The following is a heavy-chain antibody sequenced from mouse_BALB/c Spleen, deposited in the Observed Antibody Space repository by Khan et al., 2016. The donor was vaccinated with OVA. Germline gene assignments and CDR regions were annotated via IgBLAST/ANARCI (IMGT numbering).Heavy chain of an antibody. D-gene: IGHD4-1*01. Sequence: EVKLLESGPGLVKPSQSLSLTCTVTGYSITSDYAWNWIRQFPGNKLEWMGYISYSGSTTYNPSLKSRISITRDTSKDQFFLQLKSATSEDTATYYCASELGRYYALDYWGQGTSVTVSS. V-gene: IGHV3-2*02. CDR2: ISYSGST. J-gene: IGHJ4*01. CDR3: ASELGRYYALDY. CDR1: GYSITSDYA.